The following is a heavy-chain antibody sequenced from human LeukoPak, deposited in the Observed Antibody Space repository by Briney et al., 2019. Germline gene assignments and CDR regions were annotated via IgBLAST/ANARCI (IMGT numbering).Heavy chain of an antibody. CDR3: AKGRGSNWNAFDI. CDR1: GFTFSGDA. CDR2: ISCSGDDT. Sequence: VGSLRLSCADSGFTFSGDAMSWVRQAPGEGVEWVSGISCSGDDTYSAHSVKGRFTISRDNSKTTLYLRMNSLRAEDTAEYYCAKGRGSNWNAFDIWGQGTMVTVSS. D-gene: IGHD6-13*01. J-gene: IGHJ3*02. V-gene: IGHV3-23*01.